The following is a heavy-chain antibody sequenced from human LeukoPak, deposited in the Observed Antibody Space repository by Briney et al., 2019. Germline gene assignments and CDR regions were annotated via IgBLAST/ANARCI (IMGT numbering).Heavy chain of an antibody. V-gene: IGHV3-21*01. Sequence: GGSLRLSCAASGFTFSSYSMNWVRQAPGKGLEWVSSISSSSSYIYYADSVKGRFTISRDNAKNSLYLQMNSLRAEDTAVYYCAKDRGRSSTSCFPGYFQHWGQGTLVTVSS. CDR3: AKDRGRSSTSCFPGYFQH. CDR1: GFTFSSYS. CDR2: ISSSSSYI. D-gene: IGHD2-2*01. J-gene: IGHJ1*01.